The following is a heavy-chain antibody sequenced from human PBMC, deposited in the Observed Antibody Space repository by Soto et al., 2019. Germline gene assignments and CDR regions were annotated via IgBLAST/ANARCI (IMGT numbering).Heavy chain of an antibody. D-gene: IGHD4-17*01. Sequence: PGGSLRLSCAASGFTFSSYDMHWVRQATGKGLEWVSAIGTAGDPYYPGSVKGRFTISRENAKNSLYLQMNSLRAGDTAVYYCARGAPYGDYGEGEYYYYGMDVWGQGTTVTVSS. CDR3: ARGAPYGDYGEGEYYYYGMDV. V-gene: IGHV3-13*05. CDR1: GFTFSSYD. CDR2: IGTAGDP. J-gene: IGHJ6*02.